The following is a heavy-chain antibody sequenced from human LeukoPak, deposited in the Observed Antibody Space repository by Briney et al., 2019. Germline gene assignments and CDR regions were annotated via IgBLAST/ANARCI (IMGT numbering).Heavy chain of an antibody. J-gene: IGHJ4*02. CDR3: ARGATHRIMITFGGVATFDY. Sequence: ASVKVSCKASGYTFTSYDINWVRQATGQGLEWMGWMNPNSGNTGYAQKFQGRVTMTRNTSISTAYMELSSLRSEDTAAYYCARGATHRIMITFGGVATFDYWGQGTLVTVSS. CDR1: GYTFTSYD. V-gene: IGHV1-8*01. CDR2: MNPNSGNT. D-gene: IGHD3-16*01.